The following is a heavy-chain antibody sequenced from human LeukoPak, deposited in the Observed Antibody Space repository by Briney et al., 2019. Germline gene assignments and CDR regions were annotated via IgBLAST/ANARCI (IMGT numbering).Heavy chain of an antibody. V-gene: IGHV3-21*01. CDR2: ISSSSSYI. D-gene: IGHD2-2*01. Sequence: GGSLRLSCAASGFTFSSYSMNWVRQAPGKGLEWVSSISSSSSYIYYADSVKGRFTISRDNAKNSLYLQMNSLRAEDTAVYYCARDAKDCSSTSCHDYYYYYMDVWGKGTTVTVSS. J-gene: IGHJ6*03. CDR1: GFTFSSYS. CDR3: ARDAKDCSSTSCHDYYYYYMDV.